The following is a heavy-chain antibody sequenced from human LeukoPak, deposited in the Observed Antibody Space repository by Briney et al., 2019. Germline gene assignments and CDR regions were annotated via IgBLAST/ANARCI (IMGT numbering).Heavy chain of an antibody. J-gene: IGHJ3*02. D-gene: IGHD3-3*01. V-gene: IGHV3-21*01. CDR3: ARDQDFGVVPDAFDI. CDR1: GFTFSSYS. CDR2: ISSSSSYI. Sequence: TGGSLRLSCAASGFTFSSYSMNWVRQAPGKGLEWVSSISSSSSYIYYADSVKGRFTIPRDNAKNSLYLQMNSLRAEDTAVYYCARDQDFGVVPDAFDIWGQGTMVTVSS.